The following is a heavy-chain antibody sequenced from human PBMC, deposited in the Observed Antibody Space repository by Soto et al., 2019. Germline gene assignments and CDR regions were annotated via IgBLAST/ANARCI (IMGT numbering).Heavy chain of an antibody. V-gene: IGHV3-23*01. J-gene: IGHJ6*02. Sequence: GGSLRLSCAASGFTFSSYAMSWVRQAPGKGLEWVSAISGSGGSTYYADSVKGRFTISRDNSKNTLYLQMNSLRAEDTAVYYCAKVLYGGDSLRFLEWLLASYGMDVWGQGTTVTVSS. CDR1: GFTFSSYA. D-gene: IGHD3-3*01. CDR2: ISGSGGST. CDR3: AKVLYGGDSLRFLEWLLASYGMDV.